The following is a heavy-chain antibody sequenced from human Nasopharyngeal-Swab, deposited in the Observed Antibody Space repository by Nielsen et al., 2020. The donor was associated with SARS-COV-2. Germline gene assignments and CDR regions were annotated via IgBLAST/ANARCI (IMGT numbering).Heavy chain of an antibody. Sequence: GGSLRLSCKGSGYSFTSYWIGWVRQMPGKGLEWMGIIYPGDSDTRYSPSFQGQVTISADKSISTAYLQWSSLKASDTAMYYCARTLESIAAAGICGWFGPWGQGTLVTVSS. CDR2: IYPGDSDT. V-gene: IGHV5-51*01. CDR1: GYSFTSYW. D-gene: IGHD6-13*01. J-gene: IGHJ5*02. CDR3: ARTLESIAAAGICGWFGP.